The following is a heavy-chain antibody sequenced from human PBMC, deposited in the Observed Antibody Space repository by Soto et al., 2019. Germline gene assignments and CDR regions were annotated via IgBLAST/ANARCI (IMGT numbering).Heavy chain of an antibody. D-gene: IGHD3-22*01. Sequence: SETLSLTCTVSGGSISSYYWSWIRQAPGKGLEWIGYIYYSGSTNYNPSLKSRVTISVDTSKNQFSLKLSSVTAADTAVYYCARDRKTYYYDSSGYSNAFDIWGQGTVVTVSS. V-gene: IGHV4-59*01. CDR1: GGSISSYY. J-gene: IGHJ3*02. CDR3: ARDRKTYYYDSSGYSNAFDI. CDR2: IYYSGST.